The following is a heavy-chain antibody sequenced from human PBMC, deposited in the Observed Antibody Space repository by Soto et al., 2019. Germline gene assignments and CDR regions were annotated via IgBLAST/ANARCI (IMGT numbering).Heavy chain of an antibody. J-gene: IGHJ4*02. V-gene: IGHV3-23*01. Sequence: PGGSLRHSCAASGFTFSRYAMSWVRQAPGKGLEWVSAISGSGGSTYHADSVKGRFTISRDRSENTLYLQMDSLRADDTAVYYCAKPSSVGSSRHCFYYWGQGTLVTVSS. CDR1: GFTFSRYA. CDR3: AKPSSVGSSRHCFYY. D-gene: IGHD2-15*01. CDR2: ISGSGGST.